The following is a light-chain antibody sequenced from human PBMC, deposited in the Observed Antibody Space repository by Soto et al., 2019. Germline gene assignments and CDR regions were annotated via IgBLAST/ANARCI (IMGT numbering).Light chain of an antibody. Sequence: SVLTQPASVSGSPGQSITISCTGTSSDVGGYNYVSWFQQHPGKAPKLLIYEVTNRPSGVSNRFSGSKSGNTASLTISGLQAEDEADYYCTSYTSSSTLHVLFGGGTKVTVL. CDR3: TSYTSSSTLHVL. V-gene: IGLV2-14*01. CDR2: EVT. J-gene: IGLJ3*02. CDR1: SSDVGGYNY.